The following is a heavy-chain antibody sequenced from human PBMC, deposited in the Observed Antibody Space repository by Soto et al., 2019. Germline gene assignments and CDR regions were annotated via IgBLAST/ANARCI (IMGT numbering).Heavy chain of an antibody. CDR2: IFYSGNT. CDR3: ARAGYYNMWVYYFDL. V-gene: IGHV4-31*03. J-gene: IGHJ4*02. Sequence: TLSLTCTVSGDSISRDDYYWSWIRQHPGKGLEWIGYIFYSGNTYYNPSLKSRVTVSVDTSKNQFSLKVTSVTAADTAVYYCARAGYYNMWVYYFDLWGRGTLVTVSS. CDR1: GDSISRDDYY. D-gene: IGHD3-9*01.